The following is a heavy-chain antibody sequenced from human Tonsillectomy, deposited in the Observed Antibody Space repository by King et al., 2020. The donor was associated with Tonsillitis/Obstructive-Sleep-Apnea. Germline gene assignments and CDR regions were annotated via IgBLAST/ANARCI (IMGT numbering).Heavy chain of an antibody. CDR2: ISSSSSYT. D-gene: IGHD3-16*01. CDR3: ASGGGEHPRPFDY. Sequence: VQLVESGGGLVKPGGSLRLSCAASGFSFSDYYVSWIRQAPGKGLEWGSYISSSSSYTDYADSVKGRFTISRDNAKNSLYLQMNSLRAEDTAVYYCASGGGEHPRPFDYWGQGTLVTVSS. V-gene: IGHV3-11*06. CDR1: GFSFSDYY. J-gene: IGHJ4*02.